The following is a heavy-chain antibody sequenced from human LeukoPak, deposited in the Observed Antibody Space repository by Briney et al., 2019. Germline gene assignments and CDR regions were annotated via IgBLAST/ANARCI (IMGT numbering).Heavy chain of an antibody. CDR2: ISGSGGST. D-gene: IGHD3-22*01. Sequence: GGSLRLSCAASGFTFSSYAMSWVRQAPGKGLEWVSAISGSGGSTYYADSVKGRFTISRDNSKNTLYLQMNSLRAEDTAVYYCAKDYGYYYDSSGYYEDYFDYWGQGTLVTVSS. J-gene: IGHJ4*02. CDR3: AKDYGYYYDSSGYYEDYFDY. V-gene: IGHV3-23*01. CDR1: GFTFSSYA.